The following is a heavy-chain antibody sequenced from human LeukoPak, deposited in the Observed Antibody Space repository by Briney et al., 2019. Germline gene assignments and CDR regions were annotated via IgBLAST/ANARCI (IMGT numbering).Heavy chain of an antibody. D-gene: IGHD3-3*01. Sequence: SETLSLTCTVSGGSTSSYYWSWIRQPAGKGLEWVGRIYTSGSTNYNPSLKSRVTMSVDTSKNQFSLKLSSVTAADTAVYYCARDQSPGPYDFWSGYGYKGFDPWGQGTLVTVSS. CDR3: ARDQSPGPYDFWSGYGYKGFDP. J-gene: IGHJ5*02. CDR1: GGSTSSYY. V-gene: IGHV4-4*07. CDR2: IYTSGST.